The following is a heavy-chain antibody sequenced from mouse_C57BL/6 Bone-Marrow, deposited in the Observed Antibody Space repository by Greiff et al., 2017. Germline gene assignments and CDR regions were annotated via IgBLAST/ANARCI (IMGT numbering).Heavy chain of an antibody. D-gene: IGHD1-1*01. CDR3: TTYYYGSSLYYYAMDY. J-gene: IGHJ4*01. CDR1: GFNIKDYY. CDR2: IDPEDGDT. V-gene: IGHV14-1*01. Sequence: VQLQQSGAELVRPGASVKLSCTASGFNIKDYYMHWVKQRPEQGLEWIGRIDPEDGDTEYAPKFQGKATMTADTSSNTAYLQLSSLTSEDTAVYYCTTYYYGSSLYYYAMDYGGQGTSVTGSS.